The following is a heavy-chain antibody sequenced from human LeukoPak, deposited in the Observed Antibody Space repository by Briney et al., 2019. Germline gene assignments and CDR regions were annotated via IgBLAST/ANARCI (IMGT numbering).Heavy chain of an antibody. V-gene: IGHV4-59*01. Sequence: PSETLSLTCTVSGGSISSYYWSWIRQPPGKGLEWIGYIYYSGSTNYNPSLKSRVTISVDTSKNQFSLKLSSVTAADTAVYYCATTVPAAINLSFDYWGQGTLVTVSS. CDR1: GGSISSYY. D-gene: IGHD2-2*01. J-gene: IGHJ4*02. CDR3: ATTVPAAINLSFDY. CDR2: IYYSGST.